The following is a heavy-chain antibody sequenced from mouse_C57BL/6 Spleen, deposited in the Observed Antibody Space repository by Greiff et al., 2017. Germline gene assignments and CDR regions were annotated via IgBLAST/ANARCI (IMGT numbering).Heavy chain of an antibody. J-gene: IGHJ4*01. CDR3: ARQGTTVVEGAMDY. CDR1: GFSLTSYG. CDR2: IWSDGST. D-gene: IGHD1-1*01. Sequence: VMLVESGPGLVAPSQSLSITCTVSGFSLTSYGVHWVRQPPGKGLEWLVVIWSDGSTNYNSALKSRLSISKDNTKSQVFLKMNSLQTDDKAMYYCARQGTTVVEGAMDYWGQGTSVTVSS. V-gene: IGHV2-6-1*01.